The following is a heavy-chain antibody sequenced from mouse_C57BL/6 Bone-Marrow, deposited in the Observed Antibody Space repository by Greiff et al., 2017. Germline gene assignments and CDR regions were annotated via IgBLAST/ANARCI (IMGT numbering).Heavy chain of an antibody. CDR3: ARRGISTVVATDYAMDY. Sequence: EVKLMESGGDLVKPGGSLKLSCAASGFTFSSYGMSWVRQTPDKRLEWVATISSGGSYTYSPDSVKGRFTISSDNAKNTLYLQMSSLKSEDTAMYYCARRGISTVVATDYAMDYWGQGTSVTVSS. CDR1: GFTFSSYG. D-gene: IGHD1-1*01. CDR2: ISSGGSYT. V-gene: IGHV5-6*01. J-gene: IGHJ4*01.